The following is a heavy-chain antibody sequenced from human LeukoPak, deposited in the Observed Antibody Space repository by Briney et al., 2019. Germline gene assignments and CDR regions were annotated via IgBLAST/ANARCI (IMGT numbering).Heavy chain of an antibody. CDR3: AKTGGSGWYSNY. V-gene: IGHV3-74*01. J-gene: IGHJ4*02. D-gene: IGHD6-19*01. CDR1: GFTFSSYA. Sequence: GGSLRLSCAASGFTFSSYAMSWVRQAPGKGLVWVSRINSDGSSTSYADSVKGRFTISRDNAKNTLYLQMNSLRAEDTAVYYCAKTGGSGWYSNYWGQGTLVTVSS. CDR2: INSDGSST.